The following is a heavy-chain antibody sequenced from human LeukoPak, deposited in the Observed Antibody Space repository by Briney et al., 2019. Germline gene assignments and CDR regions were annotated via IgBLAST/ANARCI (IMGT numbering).Heavy chain of an antibody. CDR2: IYAGDTI. V-gene: IGHV3-53*01. D-gene: IGHD4-23*01. CDR3: AKVALYRRWAFDI. CDR1: GFSVRNNY. J-gene: IGHJ3*02. Sequence: GGSLRLSCVVSGFSVRNNYVSWVRQAPGKGLEWVSVIYAGDTIHYADSVKGRFTISRDNSKNTLYLQMNSLRAEDTAVYYCAKVALYRRWAFDIWGQGTMVTVSS.